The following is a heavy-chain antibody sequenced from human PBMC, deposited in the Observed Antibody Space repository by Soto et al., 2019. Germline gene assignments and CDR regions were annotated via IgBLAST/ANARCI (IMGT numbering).Heavy chain of an antibody. J-gene: IGHJ4*02. D-gene: IGHD2-2*01. CDR1: GFTFGNYA. CDR3: AKVPASLKTFDY. V-gene: IGHV3-23*01. CDR2: VSGNGAVT. Sequence: EVQLLDSGGGLAQPGGSLRLSCAASGFTFGNYAMNRVRQAPGKGLEWVSTVSGNGAVTYYADSVKGRFTISRDNSRSTLYLQMNNLRAEDTAIYFCAKVPASLKTFDYWGQGTLVTVSS.